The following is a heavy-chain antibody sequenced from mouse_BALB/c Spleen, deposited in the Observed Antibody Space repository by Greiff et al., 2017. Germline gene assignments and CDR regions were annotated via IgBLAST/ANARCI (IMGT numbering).Heavy chain of an antibody. CDR2: ISYDGSN. D-gene: IGHD2-1*01. CDR1: GYSITSGYY. J-gene: IGHJ4*01. Sequence: EVKLQESGPGLVKPSQSLSLTCSVTGYSITSGYYWNWIRQFPGNKLEWMGYISYDGSNNYNPSLKNRISITRDTSKNQFFLKLNSVTTEDTATYYCARGGGNYIYAMDYWGQGTSVTVSS. V-gene: IGHV3-6*02. CDR3: ARGGGNYIYAMDY.